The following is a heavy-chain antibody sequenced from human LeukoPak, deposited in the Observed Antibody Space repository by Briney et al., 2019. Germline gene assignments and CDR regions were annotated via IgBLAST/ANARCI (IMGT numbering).Heavy chain of an antibody. CDR1: GGSFSGYQ. V-gene: IGHV4-34*01. CDR3: ARIYGDYIIF. D-gene: IGHD4-17*01. J-gene: IGHJ4*02. CDR2: ITDSGST. Sequence: SETLSLTCAVYGGSFSGYQYNWIRQSPGKGLEWIGEITDSGSTNYNPSLKNRVTISADTSKNQFSLKLSSVTAADAAVYYCARIYGDYIIFWGQGTLVTVSA.